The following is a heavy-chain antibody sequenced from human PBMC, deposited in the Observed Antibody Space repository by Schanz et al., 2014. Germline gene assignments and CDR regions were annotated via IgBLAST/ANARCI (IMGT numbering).Heavy chain of an antibody. J-gene: IGHJ3*02. Sequence: QVQWVQSGADVKKPGTAVKVSCKASEYTFTRHYMHWVRQAPGQGLEWMGIIHSTGGTTSHAQKFQGRVTMTRDTSTSTVYMELSSLRSDDTAVYYCARNIIATARAYDIWGQGTMVTVSS. CDR3: ARNIIATARAYDI. V-gene: IGHV1-46*01. D-gene: IGHD6-13*01. CDR2: IHSTGGTT. CDR1: EYTFTRHY.